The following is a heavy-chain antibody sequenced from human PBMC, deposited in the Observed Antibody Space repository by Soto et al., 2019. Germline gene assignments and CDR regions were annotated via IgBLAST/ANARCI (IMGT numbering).Heavy chain of an antibody. CDR1: QFTFSVYG. V-gene: IGHV3-23*01. CDR2: ISVTGENS. CDR3: AKQHGAWPSDWLDA. Sequence: PGGSLRFSCTASQFTFSVYGMSWVRQAPGKGLEWVSSISVTGENSLYVDSVRGRFTMSRDNSKDILYLQMNSLRVDDTAMYYCAKQHGAWPSDWLDAWGQGALVTVSS. J-gene: IGHJ5*02.